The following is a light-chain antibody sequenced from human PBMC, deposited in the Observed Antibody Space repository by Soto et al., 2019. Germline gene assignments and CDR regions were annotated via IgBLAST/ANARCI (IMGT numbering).Light chain of an antibody. V-gene: IGLV2-8*01. CDR3: TVYADTHSYD. Sequence: QSALTQPPSASGSPGQSVTISCTGTSSDVGGYNFVSWYQQHPGKAPKLMIYEVDKLPSGVPDRFSGSKSGYTAALTGSALQAEDESEYYFTVYADTHSYDFG. CDR1: SSDVGGYNF. CDR2: EVD. J-gene: IGLJ1*01.